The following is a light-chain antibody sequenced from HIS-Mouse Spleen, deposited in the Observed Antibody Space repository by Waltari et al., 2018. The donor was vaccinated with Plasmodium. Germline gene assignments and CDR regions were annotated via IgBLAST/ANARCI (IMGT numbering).Light chain of an antibody. CDR2: LNSDGSH. V-gene: IGLV4-69*01. CDR1: SGHSSYD. J-gene: IGLJ2*01. Sequence: QLVLTQSPSASASLGASVKLTCTLSSGHSSYDIAWHQQQPEKGPRYLMKLNSDGSHSKGDGIPDRFSGSSSGAERYLTISSLQSEDEADYYCQTWGTGMGVFGGGTKLTVL. CDR3: QTWGTGMGV.